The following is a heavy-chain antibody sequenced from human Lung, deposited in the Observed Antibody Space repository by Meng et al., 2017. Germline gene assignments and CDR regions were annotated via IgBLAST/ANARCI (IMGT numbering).Heavy chain of an antibody. Sequence: VEVVGVGGGFVEPGGSLRLSRVASGGIFRNFWMTWVRQAPGKGLEWVGRIKSKVDGGTTDFAAPVKGRFTISRDDAQNTLYLQMDSLKTEDTAVYYCTTDLPFTEGGVITTWGQGTLVTVSS. D-gene: IGHD3-16*02. CDR1: GGIFRNFW. V-gene: IGHV3-15*01. J-gene: IGHJ5*02. CDR2: IKSKVDGGTT. CDR3: TTDLPFTEGGVITT.